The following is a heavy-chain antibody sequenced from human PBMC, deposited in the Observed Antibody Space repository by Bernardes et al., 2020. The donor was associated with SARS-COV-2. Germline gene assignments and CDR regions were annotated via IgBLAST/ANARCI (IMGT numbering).Heavy chain of an antibody. D-gene: IGHD3-10*01. CDR1: GFTFSDYA. CDR3: ARDRGYSLGSLSLDY. V-gene: IGHV3-30-3*01. CDR2: ISNDGSNK. Sequence: GGSLRLSCAASGFTFSDYAMHWVRQAPGKGLEWVAVISNDGSNKYYADSVKGRFTISRDNSENTLYLQMNSLRAEDTAVYYCARDRGYSLGSLSLDYWGQGTLVTVSS. J-gene: IGHJ4*02.